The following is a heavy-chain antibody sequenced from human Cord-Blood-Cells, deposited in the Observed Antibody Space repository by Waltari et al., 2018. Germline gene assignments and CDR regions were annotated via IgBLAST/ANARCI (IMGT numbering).Heavy chain of an antibody. CDR1: GGSFSGYY. CDR3: ARGPRFLEWLLHQYFDY. J-gene: IGHJ4*02. Sequence: QVQLQQWGAGLLKPSETLSLTCAVYGGSFSGYYWSWIRQPPGKGREWIGEINHSGSTNYNPSLKSRVTISVDTSKNQFSLKLSSVTAADTAVYYCARGPRFLEWLLHQYFDYWGQGTLVTVSS. V-gene: IGHV4-34*01. D-gene: IGHD3-3*01. CDR2: INHSGST.